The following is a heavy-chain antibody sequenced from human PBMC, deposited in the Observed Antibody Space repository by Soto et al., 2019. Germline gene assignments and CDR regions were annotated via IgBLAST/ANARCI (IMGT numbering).Heavy chain of an antibody. CDR3: ARSGVSGDAFDV. J-gene: IGHJ3*01. D-gene: IGHD1-26*01. V-gene: IGHV2-70*11. CDR1: GFSLSMSGMC. Sequence: SGPTLVNPTQTLTLTCTFSGFSLSMSGMCVSWIRQPPGRALEWLARIDWDDDKYYNTSLKTRLTISKDTSKNQVVLTMTNMDYLDTATFYCARSGVSGDAFDVWGQGTMVTVSS. CDR2: IDWDDDK.